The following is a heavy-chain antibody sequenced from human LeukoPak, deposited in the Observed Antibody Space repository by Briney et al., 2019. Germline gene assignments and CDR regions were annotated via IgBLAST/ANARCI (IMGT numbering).Heavy chain of an antibody. CDR2: INTNNGNT. J-gene: IGHJ4*02. CDR1: GYTFTSYA. Sequence: ASVKVSCKASGYTFTSYAFSWVRQAPGQGLEWMGWINTNNGNTNYVQRLQGRVTMTTDTSTSAAYMELRSLRSDDTAVYYCAREREETYGSGSYTFDHWGQGTLVTVSS. D-gene: IGHD3-10*01. V-gene: IGHV1-18*01. CDR3: AREREETYGSGSYTFDH.